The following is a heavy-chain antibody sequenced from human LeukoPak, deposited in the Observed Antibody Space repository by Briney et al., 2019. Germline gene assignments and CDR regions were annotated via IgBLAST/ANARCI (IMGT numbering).Heavy chain of an antibody. CDR1: GYTFTGYY. CDR2: INPDSGGT. V-gene: IGHV1-2*02. CDR3: ARVRTYSSSSLKWFDP. D-gene: IGHD6-6*01. J-gene: IGHJ5*02. Sequence: ASVKVSRKASGYTFTGYYMHWVRQAPGQGLEWMGWINPDSGGTNYAQKFQGRVTMTRDTSISTAYMELSRLRSDDTAVYCCARVRTYSSSSLKWFDPWGQGTLVTVSS.